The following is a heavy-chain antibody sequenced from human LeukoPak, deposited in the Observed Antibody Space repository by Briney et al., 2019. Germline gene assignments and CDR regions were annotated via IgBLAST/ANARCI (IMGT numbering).Heavy chain of an antibody. CDR2: ISYDGSNK. V-gene: IGHV3-30-3*01. CDR3: ASGIVVVTAIDY. D-gene: IGHD2-21*02. Sequence: GRSLRLSCAASGFTFSSYAMHWVRQAPGKGLEWVAVISYDGSNKYYADSVKGRFTISRDNSKNTLYLQMNSLRAEDTAVYYCASGIVVVTAIDYWGQGILVTVSS. CDR1: GFTFSSYA. J-gene: IGHJ4*02.